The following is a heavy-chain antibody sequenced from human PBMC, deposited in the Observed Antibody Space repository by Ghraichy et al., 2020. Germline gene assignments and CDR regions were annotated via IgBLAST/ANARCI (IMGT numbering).Heavy chain of an antibody. CDR3: ARDDDYCSSTSCYQFDY. CDR2: IIPIFGTA. V-gene: IGHV1-69*13. J-gene: IGHJ4*02. Sequence: SVKVSCKASGGTFSSYAISWVRQAPGQGLEWMGGIIPIFGTANYAQKFQGRVTITADESTSTAYMELSSLRSEDTAVYYCARDDDYCSSTSCYQFDYWGQGTLVTVSS. CDR1: GGTFSSYA. D-gene: IGHD2-2*01.